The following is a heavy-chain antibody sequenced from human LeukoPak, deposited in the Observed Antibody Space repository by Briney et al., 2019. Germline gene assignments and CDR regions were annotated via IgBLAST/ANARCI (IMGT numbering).Heavy chain of an antibody. D-gene: IGHD6-19*01. V-gene: IGHV1-8*01. CDR3: ATAPIAVAGNPFDY. CDR1: GYTFTSYD. J-gene: IGHJ4*02. CDR2: MNPNSGNT. Sequence: ASVKVSCKASGYTFTSYDINWVRQATGQGLEWMGWMNPNSGNTGYAQKFQGRVTMTRNTSISTAYMELSSLRSEDTAVYYCATAPIAVAGNPFDYWGQGILVTVSS.